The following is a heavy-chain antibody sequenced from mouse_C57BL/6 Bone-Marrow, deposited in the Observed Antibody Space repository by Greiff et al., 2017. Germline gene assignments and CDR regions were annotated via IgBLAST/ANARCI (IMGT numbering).Heavy chain of an antibody. V-gene: IGHV1-80*01. D-gene: IGHD3-3*01. CDR3: ARSRRDCYAMDY. CDR1: GYAFSSYW. J-gene: IGHJ4*01. Sequence: VKLQESGAELVKPGASVKISCKASGYAFSSYWMNWVKQRPGKGLEWIGQLYPGDGDTNYNGKFKGKATLTADKSSSTAYMQLSSLTSEDSAVYFCARSRRDCYAMDYWGQGTSVTVSS. CDR2: LYPGDGDT.